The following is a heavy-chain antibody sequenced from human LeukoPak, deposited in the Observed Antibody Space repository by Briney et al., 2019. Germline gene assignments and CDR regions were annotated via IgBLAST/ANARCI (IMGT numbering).Heavy chain of an antibody. V-gene: IGHV1-24*01. CDR2: FDPEDGET. CDR3: ATVRVSMVRGVITADWFDP. Sequence: VASVTVSCKVSGYTLTELSMHWVRQAPGKGLEWMGGFDPEDGETIYAQKFQGRVTMTEDTSTDTAYMELSSLRSEDTAVYYCATVRVSMVRGVITADWFDPWGQGTLVTVSS. CDR1: GYTLTELS. D-gene: IGHD3-10*01. J-gene: IGHJ5*02.